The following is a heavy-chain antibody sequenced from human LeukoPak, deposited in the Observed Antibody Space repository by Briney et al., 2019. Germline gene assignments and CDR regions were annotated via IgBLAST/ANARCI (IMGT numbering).Heavy chain of an antibody. Sequence: GGPLRLSCSASGFTFSSYAMHWVRQAPGKGLEYVSAISSNGGSTYYADSVKGRFTISRDNSKNTLYLQMSSLRAEDTAVYYCVKFMVGATYYYYYGMDVWGQGTTVTVSS. D-gene: IGHD1-26*01. CDR1: GFTFSSYA. CDR3: VKFMVGATYYYYYGMDV. CDR2: ISSNGGST. J-gene: IGHJ6*02. V-gene: IGHV3-64D*09.